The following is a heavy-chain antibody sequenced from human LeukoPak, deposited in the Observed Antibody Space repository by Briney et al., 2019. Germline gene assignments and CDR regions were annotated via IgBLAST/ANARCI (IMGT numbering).Heavy chain of an antibody. V-gene: IGHV4-38-2*02. J-gene: IGHJ4*02. D-gene: IGHD3-10*01. Sequence: ASETLSLTCTVSGYTLSSAYYWGWIRQPPGKGLEWLGTLYHRGSTFYNPFLKGRVAISVDTSKNQFSLNVTSVTAADTAVYFCARRRLYDSGRFDWGQGTLVTVSS. CDR2: LYHRGST. CDR1: GYTLSSAYY. CDR3: ARRRLYDSGRFD.